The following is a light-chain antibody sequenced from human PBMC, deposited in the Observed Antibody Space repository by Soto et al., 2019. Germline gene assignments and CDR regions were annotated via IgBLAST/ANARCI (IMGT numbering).Light chain of an antibody. CDR2: GAS. J-gene: IGKJ5*01. CDR1: QFVSSN. CDR3: QQYHNWPPIT. V-gene: IGKV3D-15*01. Sequence: IWMTRSPVTLSVSPGERATLSFRASQFVSSNLAWYQQKPGQAPILLIYGASTRATGIPARFSGSGSGTEFTLTISNLQSEDFAVYFCQQYHNWPPITFGQGTRLEIK.